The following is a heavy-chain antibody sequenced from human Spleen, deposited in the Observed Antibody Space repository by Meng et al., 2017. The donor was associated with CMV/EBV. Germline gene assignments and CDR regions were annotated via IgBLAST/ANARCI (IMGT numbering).Heavy chain of an antibody. CDR2: INHSGST. D-gene: IGHD7-27*01. V-gene: IGHV4-34*01. Sequence: SETLSLTCAVYGGSFSGYYWSWIRQPPGKGLEWIGEINHSGSTNYNPSLKSRVTMSVGTSKNQLSLKLSSVTAADTAVYYCARSWGSSPSYLDYWGQGTLVTVSS. J-gene: IGHJ4*02. CDR1: GGSFSGYY. CDR3: ARSWGSSPSYLDY.